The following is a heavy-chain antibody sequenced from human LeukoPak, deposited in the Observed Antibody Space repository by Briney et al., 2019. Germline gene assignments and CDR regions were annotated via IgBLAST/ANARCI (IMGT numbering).Heavy chain of an antibody. V-gene: IGHV1-8*01. J-gene: IGHJ6*02. CDR2: MNPNSGNT. CDR1: GYAFTSYD. D-gene: IGHD3-3*01. Sequence: ASVKVSCKASGYAFTSYDINWVRQATGQGLEWMGWMNPNSGNTGYAQKFQGRVTMTRNTSISTAYMELSSLRSEDTAVYYCARGPRFLEWSYPIYCYYGMDVWGQGTTVTVSS. CDR3: ARGPRFLEWSYPIYCYYGMDV.